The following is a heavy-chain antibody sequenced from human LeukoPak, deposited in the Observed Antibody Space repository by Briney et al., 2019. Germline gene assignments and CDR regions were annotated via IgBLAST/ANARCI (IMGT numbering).Heavy chain of an antibody. CDR1: GGSISSSSYY. J-gene: IGHJ6*03. Sequence: KPSETLSLTCTASGGSISSSSYYWGWIRQPPGKGLEWIGSIYYSGSTYYNPSLKSRVTISVDTSKNQFSLKLSSVTAADTAVYYCARDYSYYYGSGSFDYYYYMDVWGKGTTVTVSS. D-gene: IGHD3-10*01. V-gene: IGHV4-39*02. CDR3: ARDYSYYYGSGSFDYYYYMDV. CDR2: IYYSGST.